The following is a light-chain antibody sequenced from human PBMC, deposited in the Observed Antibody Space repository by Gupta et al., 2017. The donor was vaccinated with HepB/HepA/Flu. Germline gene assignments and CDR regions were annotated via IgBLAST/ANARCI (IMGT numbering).Light chain of an antibody. CDR2: GAS. CDR3: QQYNNWPPLT. CDR1: QSVSSN. J-gene: IGKJ4*01. Sequence: ELVMTQSPAILSVSPGERATLSCRASQSVSSNLAWYQQKPGQAPRLLIYGASTRATGIPARFSGSGSGTEFTLTISSLQSEDFAVYYCQQYNNWPPLTFGGGTKVEIK. V-gene: IGKV3-15*01.